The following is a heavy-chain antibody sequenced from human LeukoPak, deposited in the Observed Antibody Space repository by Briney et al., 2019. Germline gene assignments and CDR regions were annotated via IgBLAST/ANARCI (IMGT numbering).Heavy chain of an antibody. CDR3: ARQGTAMELDY. D-gene: IGHD5-18*01. CDR1: GGSFSGYY. Sequence: SETLSLTCAVYGGSFSGYYWSWIRQPPGKGLEWIGEINHSGSTNYNPSLKSRVTISVDTSKNQFSLKLSSVTAADTAVYYCARQGTAMELDYWGQGTLVTVSS. CDR2: INHSGST. J-gene: IGHJ4*02. V-gene: IGHV4-34*01.